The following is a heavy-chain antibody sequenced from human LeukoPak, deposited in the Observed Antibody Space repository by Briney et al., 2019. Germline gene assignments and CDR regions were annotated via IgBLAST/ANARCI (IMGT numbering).Heavy chain of an antibody. CDR2: IYSGGNT. D-gene: IGHD2-15*01. CDR1: GFTVSTNY. CDR3: ARENTAKYCRGGSCYSYGMDV. V-gene: IGHV3-66*01. J-gene: IGHJ6*02. Sequence: GGSLRLSCAASGFTVSTNYMSWVRQAPGKGLEWVSVIYSGGNTYYADSVKGRFTISRDNSRNTLYLQMSRLRAEDTAVYNCARENTAKYCRGGSCYSYGMDVWGQGTTVTVSS.